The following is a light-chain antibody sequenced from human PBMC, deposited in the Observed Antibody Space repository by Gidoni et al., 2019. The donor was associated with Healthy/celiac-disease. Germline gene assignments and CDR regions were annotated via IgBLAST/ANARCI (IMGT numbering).Light chain of an antibody. J-gene: IGLJ2*01. CDR2: QDS. Sequence: SVSVSPGQTASITCSGDKLGDKYACWYQQKPGQSPVLVIYQDSKRPSGIPERFSGSNSGNTATLTISGTQAMDEADYYCQAWDSSRVVFGGGTKLTVL. V-gene: IGLV3-1*01. CDR1: KLGDKY. CDR3: QAWDSSRVV.